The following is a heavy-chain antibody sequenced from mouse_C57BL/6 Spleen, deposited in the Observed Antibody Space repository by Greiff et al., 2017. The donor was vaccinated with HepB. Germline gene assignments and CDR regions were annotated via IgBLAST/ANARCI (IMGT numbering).Heavy chain of an antibody. J-gene: IGHJ4*01. CDR1: GFNIKDDY. D-gene: IGHD1-1*01. CDR2: IDPENGDT. CDR3: TTFYYYGSSPLYYYAMDY. Sequence: EVKLQESGAELVRPGASVKLSCTASGFNIKDDYMHWVKQRPEQGLEWIGWIDPENGDTEYASKFQGKATITADTSSNTAYLQLSSLTSEDTAVYYCTTFYYYGSSPLYYYAMDYWGQGTSVTVSS. V-gene: IGHV14-4*01.